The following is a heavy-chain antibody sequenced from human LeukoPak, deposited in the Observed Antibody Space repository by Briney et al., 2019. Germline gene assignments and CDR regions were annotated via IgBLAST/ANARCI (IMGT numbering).Heavy chain of an antibody. CDR2: IYTSGST. CDR1: GGSISSYY. Sequence: SETLSLTCTVSGGSISSYYWSWIRQPAGKGLEWVGRIYTSGSTNYNPSIKSRVTMSVDTSKNQFSLKLSSVTAADTAVYYCAGDYDSSGYYYSAFDYWGQGTLVTVSS. D-gene: IGHD3-22*01. V-gene: IGHV4-4*07. J-gene: IGHJ4*02. CDR3: AGDYDSSGYYYSAFDY.